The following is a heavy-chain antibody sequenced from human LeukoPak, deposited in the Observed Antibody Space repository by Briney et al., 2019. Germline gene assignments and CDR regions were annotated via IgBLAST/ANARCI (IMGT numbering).Heavy chain of an antibody. CDR2: VSGRVGST. CDR1: GISLTNYA. Sequence: GGSLRLSCVVSGISLTNYAMTWVRQAPRKGLEWVALVSGRVGSTSYADSVKGRSTISRDISLNALYLQMTSLRAEDTAVYFCAKRGIVIRGILVIGYHQEAYHYDYWGQGVLVTVSS. V-gene: IGHV3-23*01. CDR3: AKRGIVIRGILVIGYHQEAYHYDY. D-gene: IGHD3-10*01. J-gene: IGHJ4*02.